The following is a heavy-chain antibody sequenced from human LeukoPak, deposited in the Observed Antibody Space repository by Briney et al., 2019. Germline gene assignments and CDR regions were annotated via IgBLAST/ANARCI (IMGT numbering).Heavy chain of an antibody. V-gene: IGHV1-18*01. CDR2: ISAYNGNP. Sequence: GASVKVSCKASGYTFTSYGISWVRQAPGQGLEWMGWISAYNGNPNYAQKLQGRVTMPTDTSTSTAYMELRSLRSDDTAVYYCARGFYYDFWSGYYKYYFDYWGQGTLVTVSS. J-gene: IGHJ4*02. D-gene: IGHD3-3*01. CDR3: ARGFYYDFWSGYYKYYFDY. CDR1: GYTFTSYG.